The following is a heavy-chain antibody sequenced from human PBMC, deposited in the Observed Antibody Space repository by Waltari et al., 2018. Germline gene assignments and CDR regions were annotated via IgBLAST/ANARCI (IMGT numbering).Heavy chain of an antibody. Sequence: EVQLVESGGGLVQPGGSLRLSCAASGFTVSSKYMSWVRQAPGKGLEWVSVIYSGGSTYYADSVKGRFTISRDNSKNTLYLQMNSLRAEDTAVYYCARDLFEVGATLIHRYWGQGTLVTVSS. V-gene: IGHV3-66*02. CDR3: ARDLFEVGATLIHRY. CDR2: IYSGGST. CDR1: GFTVSSKY. J-gene: IGHJ4*02. D-gene: IGHD1-26*01.